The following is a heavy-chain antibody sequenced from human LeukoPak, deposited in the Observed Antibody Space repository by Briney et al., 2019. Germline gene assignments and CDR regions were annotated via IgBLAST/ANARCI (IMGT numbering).Heavy chain of an antibody. CDR2: IYYSGST. J-gene: IGHJ4*02. CDR1: GGSINSYY. CDR3: ARGLADYDFWSGYKYYFDY. D-gene: IGHD3-3*01. V-gene: IGHV4-59*01. Sequence: SETLSLTCTVSGGSINSYYWSWIRQPPGKGLEWIGYIYYSGSTNYNPSLKSRVTISVDTSKNQFSLKLSSVTAADTAVYYCARGLADYDFWSGYKYYFDYWGQGTLVTVSS.